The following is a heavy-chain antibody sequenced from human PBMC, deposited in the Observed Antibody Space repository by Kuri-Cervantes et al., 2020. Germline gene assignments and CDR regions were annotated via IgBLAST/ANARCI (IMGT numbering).Heavy chain of an antibody. J-gene: IGHJ6*03. CDR2: IYHSGTT. V-gene: IGHV4-38-2*01. CDR1: GYSIATDYF. D-gene: IGHD2-8*01. Sequence: SETLSLTCAVSGYSIATDYFWGWIRQPPGKGLVWIGAIYHSGTTSYNPSLESRVTISVDTSKNQFSLNLSSVTAADTAAYYCARLGDCTDGVCYGYYMDVWGKGTTVTVSS. CDR3: ARLGDCTDGVCYGYYMDV.